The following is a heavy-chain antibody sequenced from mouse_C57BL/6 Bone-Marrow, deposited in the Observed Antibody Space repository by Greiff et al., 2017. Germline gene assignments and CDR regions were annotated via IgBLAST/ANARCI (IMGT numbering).Heavy chain of an antibody. CDR1: GFNIKDDY. Sequence: DVKLQESGAELVRPGASVKLSCTASGFNIKDDYMHWVKQRPEQGLEWIGWIDPENGDTEYASKFQGKATITADTSSNTAYLQLSSLTSEDTAVYYCTTLYYEYDEDYWGQGTTLTVSS. V-gene: IGHV14-4*01. J-gene: IGHJ2*01. D-gene: IGHD2-4*01. CDR3: TTLYYEYDEDY. CDR2: IDPENGDT.